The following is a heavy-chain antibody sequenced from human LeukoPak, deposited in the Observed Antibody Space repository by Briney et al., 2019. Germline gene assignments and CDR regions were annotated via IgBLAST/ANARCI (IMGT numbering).Heavy chain of an antibody. CDR1: GFILSNYA. V-gene: IGHV3-21*01. D-gene: IGHD4/OR15-4a*01. CDR2: ISGNGNDM. Sequence: GGSLRLSCAASGFILSNYAMNWVRRAPGKGLEWVSSISGNGNDMNYGDSVKGRFTISRDNTRNSLYLQMDSLRVEDTAIYYCVRIPNGANFPNWFDPWGQGTLVTVSS. CDR3: VRIPNGANFPNWFDP. J-gene: IGHJ5*02.